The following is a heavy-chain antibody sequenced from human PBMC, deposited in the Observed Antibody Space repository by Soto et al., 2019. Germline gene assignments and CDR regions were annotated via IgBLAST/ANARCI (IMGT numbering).Heavy chain of an antibody. V-gene: IGHV4-59*01. D-gene: IGHD3-3*01. CDR3: ASSYDFWSGYFDP. J-gene: IGHJ5*02. CDR1: GGSISSYY. CDR2: IYYSGST. Sequence: SETLSLTCTVSGGSISSYYWSWIRQPPGKGLEWIGYIYYSGSTNYNPSLKSRVTISVDTSKNQFSLKLSSVTAADTAVYYCASSYDFWSGYFDPWGQGTLVTVSS.